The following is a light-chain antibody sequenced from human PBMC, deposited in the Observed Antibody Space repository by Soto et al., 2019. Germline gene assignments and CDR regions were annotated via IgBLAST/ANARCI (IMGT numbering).Light chain of an antibody. Sequence: DIQMTQSPSTLSASVGDRVTITCRASQTTINWLAWYQQKPGKAPKLLIYKASTLESGVPSRFSGSGSGTEFTLTISNLQPGDFGTYYCQHQRTFGQGTKVEIK. CDR1: QTTINW. V-gene: IGKV1-5*03. CDR3: QHQRT. CDR2: KAS. J-gene: IGKJ1*01.